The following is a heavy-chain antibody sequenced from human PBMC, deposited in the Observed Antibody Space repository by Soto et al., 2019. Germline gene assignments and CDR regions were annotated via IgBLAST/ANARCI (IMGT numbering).Heavy chain of an antibody. Sequence: PSETLSLTCTVSGGSTRSSNYYWGWVRQTPGKGLEWIGSIYYSGSTHYNASLKSRVIISVDTSKNEFSLKLSSVTAADTAVYFFVKWYADNRNLYS. D-gene: IGHD2-8*01. V-gene: IGHV4-39*01. CDR2: IYYSGST. CDR3: VKWYADNRNLYS. J-gene: IGHJ5*01. CDR1: GGSTRSSNYY.